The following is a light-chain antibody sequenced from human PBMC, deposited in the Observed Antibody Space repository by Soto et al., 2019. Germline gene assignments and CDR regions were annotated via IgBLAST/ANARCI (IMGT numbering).Light chain of an antibody. CDR1: QSVSSSY. CDR3: QQYGSSPPWIT. CDR2: GAS. V-gene: IGKV3-20*01. J-gene: IGKJ5*01. Sequence: EIVLTQSPGTLSLSPGERATLSCRASQSVSSSYLAWYQQKPGQAPRLLIYGASSRATGIPDRFSGSGSGTDFTLTISRLEPEDFAVYYCQQYGSSPPWITLGQGTRLEIK.